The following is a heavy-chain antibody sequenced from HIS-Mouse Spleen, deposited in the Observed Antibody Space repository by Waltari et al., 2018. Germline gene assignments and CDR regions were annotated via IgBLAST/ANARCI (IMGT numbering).Heavy chain of an antibody. D-gene: IGHD6-13*01. Sequence: EVQLVESGGGLIQPGGSLRLSCSASGFTVSSNYMSWVRQAPGKGVEGVSGIYGGGGTYYATAMRGRFNISRDNSKNTLYLQMNSLRAEDTAVYYCAGGVGSSWYYFDYWGQGTLVTVSS. CDR1: GFTVSSNY. CDR3: AGGVGSSWYYFDY. J-gene: IGHJ4*02. V-gene: IGHV3-53*01. CDR2: IYGGGGT.